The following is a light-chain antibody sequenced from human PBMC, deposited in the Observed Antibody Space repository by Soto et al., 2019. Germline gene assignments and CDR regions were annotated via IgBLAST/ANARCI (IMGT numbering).Light chain of an antibody. CDR3: QQYDKSPLT. J-gene: IGKJ4*01. CDR1: QSVSNSH. Sequence: EIVLTQSPGTLSLSPGERATLCCRASQSVSNSHLAWHQQKPGQAPRLLIFDVSSRAAGIPDRFSGSGSGTDFTLTISRLEPEDYAVYYCQQYDKSPLTFGGGTKVEIK. V-gene: IGKV3-20*01. CDR2: DVS.